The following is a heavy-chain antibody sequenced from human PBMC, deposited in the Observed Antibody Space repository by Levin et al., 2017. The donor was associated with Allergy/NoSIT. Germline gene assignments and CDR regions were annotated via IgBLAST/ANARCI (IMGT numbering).Heavy chain of an antibody. CDR3: ASAPEFYTATDY. D-gene: IGHD5-18*01. Sequence: SETLSLTCTVSGGSISSSRYYWGWIRQPPRKGLEWIGSISYSGTTYYNPSLKSRVTISVDTSKNQFSLKLSSVTAADTAVYYCASAPEFYTATDYWGQGTLVTVSS. CDR1: GGSISSSRYY. J-gene: IGHJ4*02. V-gene: IGHV4-39*01. CDR2: ISYSGTT.